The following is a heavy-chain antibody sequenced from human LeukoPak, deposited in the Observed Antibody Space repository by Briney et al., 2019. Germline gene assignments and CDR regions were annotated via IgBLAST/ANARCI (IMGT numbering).Heavy chain of an antibody. CDR1: GGSFSGYH. CDR2: INHSGST. Sequence: SETLSLTCAVYGGSFSGYHWSWIRQPPGKGLEWIGEINHSGSTNYNPSLKSRVTISVDTSKNQFSLKLSSVTAADTAVYYCARGWKRYAPLRAFDIWGQGTMVTVSS. J-gene: IGHJ3*02. CDR3: ARGWKRYAPLRAFDI. V-gene: IGHV4-34*01. D-gene: IGHD5-24*01.